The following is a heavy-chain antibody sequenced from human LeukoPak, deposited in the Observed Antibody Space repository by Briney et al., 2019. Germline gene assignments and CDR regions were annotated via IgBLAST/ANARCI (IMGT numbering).Heavy chain of an antibody. D-gene: IGHD3-22*01. CDR2: IYYSGST. V-gene: IGHV4-59*08. J-gene: IGHJ4*02. Sequence: PSETLSLTCTVSGGSISSYYWSWIRQPPGKGLEWIRYIYYSGSTNYNPSLKSRVTISVDTSKNQFSLKLSSVTAADTAVYYCARHADYYDSSGAFDYWGQGTLVTVSS. CDR1: GGSISSYY. CDR3: ARHADYYDSSGAFDY.